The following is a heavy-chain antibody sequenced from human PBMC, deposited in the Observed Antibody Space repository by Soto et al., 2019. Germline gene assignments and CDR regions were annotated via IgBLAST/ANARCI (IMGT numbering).Heavy chain of an antibody. V-gene: IGHV3-30*18. CDR1: GFTFSSYG. D-gene: IGHD2-15*01. Sequence: QVQLVESGGGVVQPGRSLRLSCAASGFTFSSYGMHWVRQAPGKGLEWVAVISYDGSNKYYADSVKGRFTISRDNSKNPLYLQMNSLRAEDTAVYYCAKDLHRIVVVVAATSLWFDPWGQGTLVTVSS. J-gene: IGHJ5*02. CDR2: ISYDGSNK. CDR3: AKDLHRIVVVVAATSLWFDP.